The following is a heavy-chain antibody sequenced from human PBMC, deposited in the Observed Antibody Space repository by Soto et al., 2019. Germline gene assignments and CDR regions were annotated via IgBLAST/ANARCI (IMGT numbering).Heavy chain of an antibody. D-gene: IGHD2-15*01. CDR2: ISGSGGST. CDR3: AKVMDDRYCSGGSCYRLYYFDY. Sequence: GGSLRLSCAASGFTFSNYAMSWVRQAPGEGVEWVSGISGSGGSTYYADSVKGRFTISRDNSKNTLYLQMNSLRAEDTAVYYCAKVMDDRYCSGGSCYRLYYFDYWGQGTLVTVSS. J-gene: IGHJ4*02. CDR1: GFTFSNYA. V-gene: IGHV3-23*01.